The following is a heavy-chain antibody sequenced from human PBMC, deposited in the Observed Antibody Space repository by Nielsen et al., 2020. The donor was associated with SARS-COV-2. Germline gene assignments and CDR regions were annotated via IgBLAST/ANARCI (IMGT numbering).Heavy chain of an antibody. CDR2: IKSKTDGGTT. CDR1: GFTFSNAW. V-gene: IGHV3-15*01. D-gene: IGHD6-19*01. CDR3: ARDLARLPILSSYSSGWDGWFDP. Sequence: GGSLRLSCAASGFTFSNAWMSWVRQAPGKGLEWVGRIKSKTDGGTTDYAAPVKGRFTISRDDSKNTLYLQMNSLRAEDTAVYYCARDLARLPILSSYSSGWDGWFDPWGQGTLVTVSS. J-gene: IGHJ5*02.